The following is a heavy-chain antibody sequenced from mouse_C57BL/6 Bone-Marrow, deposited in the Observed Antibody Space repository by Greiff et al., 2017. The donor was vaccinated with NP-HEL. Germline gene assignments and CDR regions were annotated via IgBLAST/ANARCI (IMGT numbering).Heavy chain of an antibody. CDR2: INPSSGYT. D-gene: IGHD1-1*01. CDR3: ARKELLRYYFDY. CDR1: GYTFTSYT. J-gene: IGHJ2*01. V-gene: IGHV1-4*01. Sequence: QVQLKQSGAELARPGASVKMSCKASGYTFTSYTMHWVKQRPGQGLEWIGYINPSSGYTKYNQKFKDKATLTADKSSSTAYMQLSSLTSEDSAVYYCARKELLRYYFDYWGQGTTLTVSS.